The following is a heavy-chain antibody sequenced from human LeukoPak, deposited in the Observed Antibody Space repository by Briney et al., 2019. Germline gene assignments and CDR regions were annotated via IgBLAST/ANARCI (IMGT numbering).Heavy chain of an antibody. D-gene: IGHD6-19*01. CDR1: GFTFSSYA. J-gene: IGHJ3*02. CDR3: ARDLSSGWYLGAFDI. V-gene: IGHV3-30-3*01. Sequence: GGSLGLSCAASGFTFSSYAMHWVRQAPGKGLEWVAVISYDGSNKYYADSVKGRFTISRDNAKNSLYLQMNSLRAEDTAVYYCARDLSSGWYLGAFDIWGQGTMVTVSS. CDR2: ISYDGSNK.